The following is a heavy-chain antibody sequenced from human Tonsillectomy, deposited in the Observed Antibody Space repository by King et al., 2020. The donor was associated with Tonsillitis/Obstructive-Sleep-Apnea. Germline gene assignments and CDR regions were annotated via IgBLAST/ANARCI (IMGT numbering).Heavy chain of an antibody. CDR1: GFTFDDYT. Sequence: QLVQSGGVVVQPGGSLRLSCPASGFTFDDYTMHCVRQAPGKGLEWVSLISWDAGSTYYADSVKGRFTISRDNSKNSLYLQMNSLRTEDTALYYCAKDYCGGDCKYYYYYYMDVWGKGTTVTVSS. CDR2: ISWDAGST. V-gene: IGHV3-43*01. CDR3: AKDYCGGDCKYYYYYYMDV. D-gene: IGHD2-21*01. J-gene: IGHJ6*03.